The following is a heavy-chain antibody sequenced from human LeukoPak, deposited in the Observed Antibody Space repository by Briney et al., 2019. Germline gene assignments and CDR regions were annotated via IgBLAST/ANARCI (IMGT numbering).Heavy chain of an antibody. CDR3: ARSLQLVTHYFDY. J-gene: IGHJ4*02. V-gene: IGHV4-34*01. Sequence: SETLSLTCAVYGGSFSGYYWSWIRQPPGKGLEWIGSIYHSGSTYYNPSLKSRVTISVDTSKNQFSLKLSSVTAADTAVYYCARSLQLVTHYFDYWGQGTLVTVSS. CDR2: IYHSGST. D-gene: IGHD6-13*01. CDR1: GGSFSGYY.